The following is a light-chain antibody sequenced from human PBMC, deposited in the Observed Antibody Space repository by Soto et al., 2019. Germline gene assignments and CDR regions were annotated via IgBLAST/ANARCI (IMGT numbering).Light chain of an antibody. CDR2: GAS. J-gene: IGKJ5*01. CDR3: QQAYSFPIT. V-gene: IGKV1-39*01. Sequence: DIQMTQSPSSLSASVADRVIITCRASQSISNHLNWYQQKPGRTPELLIHGASRLQSGVPARFSGSGSGTDFTLSINSLQPEDFATYYCQQAYSFPITFGQGTRLEIK. CDR1: QSISNH.